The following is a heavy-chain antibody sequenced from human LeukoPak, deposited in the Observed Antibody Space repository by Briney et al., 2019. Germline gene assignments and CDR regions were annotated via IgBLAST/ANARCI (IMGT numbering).Heavy chain of an antibody. CDR1: GHTFTGYY. J-gene: IGHJ4*02. CDR2: INPNSGGT. V-gene: IGHV1-2*02. Sequence: ASVKVSCKASGHTFTGYYMHWVRQAPGQGLEWMGWINPNSGGTNYAQKFQGRVTMTRDTSISTAYMELSRLRSDDTAVYYCARGDYYDSSGYGGWDYWGQGTLVTVSS. CDR3: ARGDYYDSSGYGGWDY. D-gene: IGHD3-22*01.